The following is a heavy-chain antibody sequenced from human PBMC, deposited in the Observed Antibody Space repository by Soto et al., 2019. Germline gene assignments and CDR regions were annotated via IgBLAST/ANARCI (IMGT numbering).Heavy chain of an antibody. Sequence: SVKVSCKASGCTFSSYAISWVRQAPGQGLEWMGGIIPIFGTANYAQKFQGRVTITADESTSTAYMELRSLRSDDTAVYYCARSLTPDTNWFDPWGQGTLVTVSS. CDR3: ARSLTPDTNWFDP. V-gene: IGHV1-69*13. D-gene: IGHD5-18*01. CDR1: GCTFSSYA. J-gene: IGHJ5*02. CDR2: IIPIFGTA.